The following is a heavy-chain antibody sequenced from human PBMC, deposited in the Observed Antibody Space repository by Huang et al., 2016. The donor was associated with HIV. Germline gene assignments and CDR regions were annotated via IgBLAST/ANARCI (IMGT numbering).Heavy chain of an antibody. V-gene: IGHV5-51*03. J-gene: IGHJ3*02. Sequence: EVQLVQSGAEVKRPGESLKISCKGSRYNFAGYWIGWVRQMPGKGLEWMGSIYFDYSDARYRPSLQGQVTISADTSLYSSYLQWTSLRASDTAIFYCARRRRGGFDIWGQGTLVTVSS. CDR3: ARRRRGGFDI. CDR1: RYNFAGYW. D-gene: IGHD2-15*01. CDR2: IYFDYSDA.